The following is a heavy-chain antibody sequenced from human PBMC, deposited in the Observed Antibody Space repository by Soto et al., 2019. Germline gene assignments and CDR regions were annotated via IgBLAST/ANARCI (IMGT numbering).Heavy chain of an antibody. Sequence: GGSLRLSCAAYGFTFSSYAMHWVRQAPGKGLEWVAVISYDGSNIYYADSVKGRFTISRDNSKNTLYLQMNSLRAEDTAAHYCARDSRSTGAGAFDIWGLGTMVTVSS. J-gene: IGHJ3*02. D-gene: IGHD4-17*01. CDR1: GFTFSSYA. CDR3: ARDSRSTGAGAFDI. V-gene: IGHV3-30-3*01. CDR2: ISYDGSNI.